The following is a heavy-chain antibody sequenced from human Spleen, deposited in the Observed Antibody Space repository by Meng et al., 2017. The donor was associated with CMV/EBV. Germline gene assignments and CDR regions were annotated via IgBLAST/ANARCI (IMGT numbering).Heavy chain of an antibody. V-gene: IGHV1-69*12. J-gene: IGHJ4*02. Sequence: QVQRVEYGAEVKKPGSSVKVSCKASGGTFSSYAISWVRQAPGQGLEWMGGIIPIFGTANYAQKFQGRVTITADESTSTAYMELSSLRSEDTAVYYCARVIPVVAARPGVYYFDYWGQGTLVTVSS. CDR1: GGTFSSYA. CDR3: ARVIPVVAARPGVYYFDY. D-gene: IGHD2-15*01. CDR2: IIPIFGTA.